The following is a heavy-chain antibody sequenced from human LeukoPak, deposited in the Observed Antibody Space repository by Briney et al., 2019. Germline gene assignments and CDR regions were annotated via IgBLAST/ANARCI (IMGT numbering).Heavy chain of an antibody. CDR3: TRGSYGDYEY. D-gene: IGHD4-17*01. Sequence: GSLRLSCSASRFTFSSYTMNWVRQAPGKGLEWVSSIDPSSTYIYYADSVKGRFTISRDNAQNSLYLQMNSLRAEDTAVYYCTRGSYGDYEYWGQGTLVTVSS. CDR2: IDPSSTYI. CDR1: RFTFSSYT. J-gene: IGHJ4*02. V-gene: IGHV3-21*01.